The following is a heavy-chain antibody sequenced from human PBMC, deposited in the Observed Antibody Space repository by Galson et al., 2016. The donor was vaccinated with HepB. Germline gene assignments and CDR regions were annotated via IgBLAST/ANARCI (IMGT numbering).Heavy chain of an antibody. CDR1: GFTFSSYG. CDR3: AKEGIAAAGPFDY. J-gene: IGHJ4*02. CDR2: ISYDGSNK. V-gene: IGHV3-30*18. Sequence: SLRLSCAASGFTFSSYGIHWVRQAPGKGLEWVAVISYDGSNKYYADSVKGRFTISRDNSKNTLYLQMNSLRAEDTAVYYCAKEGIAAAGPFDYWGQGTLVTVSS. D-gene: IGHD6-13*01.